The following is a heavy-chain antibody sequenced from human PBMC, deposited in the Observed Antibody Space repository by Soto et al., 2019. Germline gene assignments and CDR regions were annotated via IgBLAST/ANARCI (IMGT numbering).Heavy chain of an antibody. V-gene: IGHV3-30*18. D-gene: IGHD6-19*01. J-gene: IGHJ4*02. Sequence: VQLEESGGGVVQPGRSLRLSCAASGFTFSDYAMHWVRQAPGKGLEWVAVVSHDGRNTHYADSVKGRFTISRDSSKNTVSLEMTSLSAEDTAVYSCAKGGRQWLVTSDFNYWGQGALVTVSS. CDR3: AKGGRQWLVTSDFNY. CDR1: GFTFSDYA. CDR2: VSHDGRNT.